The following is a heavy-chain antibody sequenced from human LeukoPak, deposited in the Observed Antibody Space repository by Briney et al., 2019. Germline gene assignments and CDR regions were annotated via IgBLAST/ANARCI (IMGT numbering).Heavy chain of an antibody. CDR1: GFTFSSYA. J-gene: IGHJ4*02. CDR2: ISGSGGST. D-gene: IGHD3-10*01. V-gene: IGHV3-23*01. CDR3: ATLLWFGELLADY. Sequence: GGSLRLSCAASGFTFSSYAMNWVRQAPGKGLEWVAAISGSGGSTYYADSVKGRFTISRDNAKNSLYLQMNSLRAEDTAVYYCATLLWFGELLADYWGQGTLVTVSS.